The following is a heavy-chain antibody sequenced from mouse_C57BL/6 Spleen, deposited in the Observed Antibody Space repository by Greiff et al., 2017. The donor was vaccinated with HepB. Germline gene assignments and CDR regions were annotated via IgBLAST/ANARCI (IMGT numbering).Heavy chain of an antibody. J-gene: IGHJ3*01. D-gene: IGHD2-4*01. Sequence: VQLQESGAELVRPGASVTLSCKASGYTFTDYEMHWVKQTPVHGLEWIGAIDPETGGTAYNQKFKGKAILTADKSSSTAYMELRSLTSEDSAVYYCTRDKYDYRFAYWGQGTLVTVSA. V-gene: IGHV1-15*01. CDR1: GYTFTDYE. CDR3: TRDKYDYRFAY. CDR2: IDPETGGT.